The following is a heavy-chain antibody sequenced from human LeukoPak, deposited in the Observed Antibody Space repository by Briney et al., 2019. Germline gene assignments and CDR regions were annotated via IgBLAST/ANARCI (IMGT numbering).Heavy chain of an antibody. CDR1: GYSFTNYW. CDR2: IDPTDSYT. V-gene: IGHV5-10-1*01. D-gene: IGHD3-10*01. J-gene: IGHJ4*02. Sequence: EESLKISCKGSGYSFTNYWITWVRQMPGRGLEWLGRIDPTDSYTNYSPSFQGHVTISADKSISTAYLQWSSLKTSDTAMYYCARHYGSGSPLDHWGQGTLVTVSS. CDR3: ARHYGSGSPLDH.